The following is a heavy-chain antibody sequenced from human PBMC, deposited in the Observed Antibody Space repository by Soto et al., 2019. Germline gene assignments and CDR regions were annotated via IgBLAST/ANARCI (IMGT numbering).Heavy chain of an antibody. CDR2: IYYSGST. J-gene: IGHJ3*02. V-gene: IGHV4-59*01. D-gene: IGHD2-15*01. Sequence: SETLSLTCTGSGGSISRYYWSWIRQPPGKGLEWIGYIYYSGSTNYNPSLKSRVTISVDTSKNQFSLKLSSVTAADTAVYYCARAPSGPYDAFDIWGQGTMVTVSS. CDR3: ARAPSGPYDAFDI. CDR1: GGSISRYY.